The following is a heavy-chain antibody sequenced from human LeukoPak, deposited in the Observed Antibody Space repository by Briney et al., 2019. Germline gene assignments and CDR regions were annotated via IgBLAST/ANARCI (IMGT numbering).Heavy chain of an antibody. D-gene: IGHD3-16*01. CDR3: ARVSMTTFGGVTALDAFDI. Sequence: SETLSLTCTVSGGSISSYYWSWIRQPPGKGLEWIGYIYYSGSTNYNPSLKSRVTISVDTSKNQFSLKLSSVAAADTAVYYCARVSMTTFGGVTALDAFDIWGQGTMVTVSS. J-gene: IGHJ3*02. V-gene: IGHV4-59*01. CDR1: GGSISSYY. CDR2: IYYSGST.